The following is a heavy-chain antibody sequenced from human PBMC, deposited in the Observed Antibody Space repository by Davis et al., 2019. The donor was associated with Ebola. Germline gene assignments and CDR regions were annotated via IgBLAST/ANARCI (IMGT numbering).Heavy chain of an antibody. CDR2: LYTDGRT. CDR1: GFIVSDKY. CDR3: APHSSSVDY. J-gene: IGHJ4*02. D-gene: IGHD6-13*01. V-gene: IGHV3-53*01. Sequence: GESLKISCAASGFIVSDKYMSWVRQAPGKGLEWVSVLYTDGRTYHSDSVKGRFTISRDNAKNSLYLQMNSLRAEDTAVYYCAPHSSSVDYWGQGTLVTVSS.